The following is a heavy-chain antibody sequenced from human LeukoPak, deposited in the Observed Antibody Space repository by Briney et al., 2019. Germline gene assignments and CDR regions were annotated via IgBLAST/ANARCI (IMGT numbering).Heavy chain of an antibody. CDR3: ARGSREMATIFDY. V-gene: IGHV4-4*07. D-gene: IGHD5-24*01. Sequence: SETLSLTCNVSGGFISGYSWSWIRQPAGKGLEWIGHIFASGSTNYNPSLRSRLTMSVDTSKNQFSLKLTSVTAADTAVYYCARGSREMATIFDYWGQGTLVTVSS. CDR1: GGFISGYS. CDR2: IFASGST. J-gene: IGHJ4*02.